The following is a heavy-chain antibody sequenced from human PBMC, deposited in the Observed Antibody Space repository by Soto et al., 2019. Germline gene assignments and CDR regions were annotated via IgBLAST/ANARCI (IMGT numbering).Heavy chain of an antibody. D-gene: IGHD1-26*01. J-gene: IGHJ4*02. CDR2: IYNSGST. V-gene: IGHV4-4*09. CDR3: TRTGGSGGY. Sequence: QVQLQESGPGLVSPSETLSLTCTVSGGSMNSHYRSWIRQPPGKGLEWIGCIYNSGSTNYNPSLKSRVTISVDTSKNQFSLKLSSVTAADTAVYYCTRTGGSGGYWGQGTLVTVS. CDR1: GGSMNSHY.